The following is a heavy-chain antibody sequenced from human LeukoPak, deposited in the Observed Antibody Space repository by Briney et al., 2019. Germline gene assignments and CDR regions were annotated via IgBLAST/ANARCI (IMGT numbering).Heavy chain of an antibody. CDR1: GFTVSTNY. CDR3: ARLGYGSGSYSFDY. J-gene: IGHJ4*02. Sequence: GGSLRLSCAASGFTVSTNYMTWVRQAPGKGLEWVSFIYSDGSTYYADSVKGRFTISRDNSENTLYLQMNSLRAEDTAVYYCARLGYGSGSYSFDYWGQGTLVTVSS. CDR2: IYSDGST. V-gene: IGHV3-53*01. D-gene: IGHD3-10*01.